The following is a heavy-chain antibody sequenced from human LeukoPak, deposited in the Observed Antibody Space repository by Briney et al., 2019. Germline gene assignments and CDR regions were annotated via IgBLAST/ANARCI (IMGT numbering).Heavy chain of an antibody. V-gene: IGHV3-7*01. CDR3: AKDLYDFWSGYYTFFDY. J-gene: IGHJ4*02. Sequence: GGSLRPSCAVSGFTFTDYWMNWVRQAPGKGLEWVASLRQDGSEKTYVDSVKGRFTISRDNSKNTLYLQMNSLRAEDTAVYYCAKDLYDFWSGYYTFFDYWGQGTLVTVSS. CDR1: GFTFTDYW. D-gene: IGHD3-3*01. CDR2: LRQDGSEK.